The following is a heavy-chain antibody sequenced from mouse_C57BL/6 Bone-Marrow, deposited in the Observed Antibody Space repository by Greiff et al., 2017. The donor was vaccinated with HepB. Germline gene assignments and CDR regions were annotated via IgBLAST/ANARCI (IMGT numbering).Heavy chain of an antibody. V-gene: IGHV1-55*01. Sequence: QVQLQQPGAELVKPGASVKMSCKASGYTFTSYWITWVKQRPGQGLEWIGDIYPGSGSTNYNEKFKSKATLTVDTSSSTAYMQLSSLTSEDSAVYYCAKGGYYGNPFDYWGQGTTLTVSS. D-gene: IGHD2-1*01. CDR1: GYTFTSYW. CDR2: IYPGSGST. CDR3: AKGGYYGNPFDY. J-gene: IGHJ2*01.